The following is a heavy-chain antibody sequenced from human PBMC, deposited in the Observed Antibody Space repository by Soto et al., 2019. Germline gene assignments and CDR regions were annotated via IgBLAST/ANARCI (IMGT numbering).Heavy chain of an antibody. V-gene: IGHV3-48*01. J-gene: IGHJ2*01. CDR1: GFTFSSYS. Sequence: EVQLVESGGGLVQPGGSLRLSCAASGFTFSSYSMNWVRQAPGKGLEWVSYISSSSSTIYYADSVKGRFTISRDNAKNSLYLQMNSLRAEDTAVYYCARTSPYYDILTGYRDWYFDLWGRGTLVTVSS. CDR2: ISSSSSTI. CDR3: ARTSPYYDILTGYRDWYFDL. D-gene: IGHD3-9*01.